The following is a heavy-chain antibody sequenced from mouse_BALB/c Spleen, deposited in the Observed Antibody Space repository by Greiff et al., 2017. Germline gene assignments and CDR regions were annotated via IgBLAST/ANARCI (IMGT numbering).Heavy chain of an antibody. CDR1: GYSITSGYS. CDR3: ARWIYYYGRGLYYFDY. CDR2: IHYSGST. V-gene: IGHV3-1*02. Sequence: EVQLQESGPDLVKPSQSLSLTCTVTGYSITSGYSWHWIRQFPGNKLEWMGYIHYSGSTNYNPSLKSRISITRDTSKNQFFLQLNSVTTEDTATYYCARWIYYYGRGLYYFDYWGQGTTLTVSS. J-gene: IGHJ2*01. D-gene: IGHD1-1*01.